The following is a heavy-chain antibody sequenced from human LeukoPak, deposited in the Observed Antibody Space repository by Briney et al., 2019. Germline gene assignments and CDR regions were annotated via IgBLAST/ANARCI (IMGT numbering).Heavy chain of an antibody. J-gene: IGHJ4*02. V-gene: IGHV4-59*08. CDR1: GGSISSYY. Sequence: PSETLSLTCTVSGGSISSYYWSWIRQPPGKGLERIGYIYYSGSTNYNPSLKSRVTISVDTSKNQFSLKLSSVTAADTAVYYCVRQRGRWDSFDYWGQGTLVTVSS. D-gene: IGHD1-26*01. CDR2: IYYSGST. CDR3: VRQRGRWDSFDY.